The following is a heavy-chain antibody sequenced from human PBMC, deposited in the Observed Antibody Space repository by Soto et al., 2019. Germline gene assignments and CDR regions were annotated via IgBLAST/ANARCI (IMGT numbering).Heavy chain of an antibody. V-gene: IGHV3-23*01. CDR1: RFTFSSYA. Sequence: EVQLLESGGGLVQPGGSLVLSCAASRFTFSSYAMPWVRQAPGKGLEWVSSYYADSVKGRFTISRDNSQNTLYLQMSSLRADDTAVYYCARSLFLASTDTEPFDYWGQGALVTVSS. D-gene: IGHD3-3*02. CDR3: ARSLFLASTDTEPFDY. J-gene: IGHJ4*02.